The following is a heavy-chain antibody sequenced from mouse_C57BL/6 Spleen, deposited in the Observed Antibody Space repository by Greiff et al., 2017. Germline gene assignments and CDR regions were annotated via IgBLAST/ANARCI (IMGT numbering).Heavy chain of an antibody. Sequence: QVQLQQPGAELVMPGASVKLSCKASGYTFTSYWMHWVKQRPGQGLEWIGEIDPSDSYTKYNQKFKGKSTLTVDKSSSTAYMQLSSLTSENSAVXYCARSITTVVDYFDYWGQGTTLTVSS. D-gene: IGHD1-1*01. J-gene: IGHJ2*01. CDR3: ARSITTVVDYFDY. V-gene: IGHV1-69*01. CDR2: IDPSDSYT. CDR1: GYTFTSYW.